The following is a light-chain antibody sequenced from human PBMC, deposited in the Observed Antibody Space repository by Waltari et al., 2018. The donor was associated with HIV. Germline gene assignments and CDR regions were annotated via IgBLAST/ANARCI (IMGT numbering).Light chain of an antibody. CDR2: CAS. Sequence: DIVLTQSPDSVTVSLGGRATIHCDCSQAVLDSSNNKKSMAWYQKKSGQCPKLLIHCASKRQAGIPDRFSGSGSGTDFTLTISSLLADDVANYYCQQYYQTPRTFGGGTTVEIK. V-gene: IGKV4-1*01. CDR3: QQYYQTPRT. CDR1: QAVLDSSNNKKS. J-gene: IGKJ4*01.